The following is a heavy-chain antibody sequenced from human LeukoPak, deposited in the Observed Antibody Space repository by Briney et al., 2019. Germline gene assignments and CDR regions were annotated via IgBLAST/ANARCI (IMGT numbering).Heavy chain of an antibody. CDR2: ISWNSGSI. D-gene: IGHD6-19*01. J-gene: IGHJ4*02. Sequence: GRSLRLSCAASGFTFDDYAMHWVRQAPGKGLEWVSGISWNSGSIGYADSVKGRFTISRDNAKNSLYLQMNSLGAEDTALYYCAKDTNGALGYSSGWLPDYWGQGTLVTVSS. CDR1: GFTFDDYA. V-gene: IGHV3-9*01. CDR3: AKDTNGALGYSSGWLPDY.